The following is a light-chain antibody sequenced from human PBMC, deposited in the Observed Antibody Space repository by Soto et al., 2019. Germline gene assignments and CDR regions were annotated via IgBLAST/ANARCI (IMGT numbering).Light chain of an antibody. Sequence: EIVMTNSPDILSVSQWEIASLSCRASQTVGSSLAWYQQKPGQAPRLLLYRISTRATGIAARFSGSGSGTEFTLTINSLQSEDFAVYYCQQHYQWPTTFGQATRLEIK. J-gene: IGKJ5*01. CDR2: RIS. CDR1: QTVGSS. V-gene: IGKV3D-15*01. CDR3: QQHYQWPTT.